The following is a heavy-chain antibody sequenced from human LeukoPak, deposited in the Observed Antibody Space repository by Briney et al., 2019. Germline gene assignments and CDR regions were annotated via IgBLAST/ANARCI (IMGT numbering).Heavy chain of an antibody. CDR3: ARKGGYNLNWFDP. D-gene: IGHD5-24*01. J-gene: IGHJ5*02. CDR1: GGSISSSSYY. CDR2: IYYSGST. V-gene: IGHV4-39*01. Sequence: SETLSLTCTVSGGSISSSSYYWGWIRQPPGTGLEWIGSIYYSGSTYYNPSLKSRVTISVDTSKNQLSLKLTSVTAADTAVYYCARKGGYNLNWFDPWGQGTLVTVSS.